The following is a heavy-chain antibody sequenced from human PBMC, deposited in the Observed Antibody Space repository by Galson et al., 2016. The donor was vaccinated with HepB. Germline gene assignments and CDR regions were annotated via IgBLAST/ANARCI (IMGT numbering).Heavy chain of an antibody. CDR1: GYSFTNYA. J-gene: IGHJ4*02. Sequence: SVKVSCKASGYSFTNYAIHWVRQAPGQRLEWMGWINPGNGNTKYSQKFQGRVTITRDTSATTDYMELSSLGPEDTAVYHCARDPGGSSTRFDSWGQGALVTVSS. CDR2: INPGNGNT. CDR3: ARDPGGSSTRFDS. D-gene: IGHD1-26*01. V-gene: IGHV1-3*01.